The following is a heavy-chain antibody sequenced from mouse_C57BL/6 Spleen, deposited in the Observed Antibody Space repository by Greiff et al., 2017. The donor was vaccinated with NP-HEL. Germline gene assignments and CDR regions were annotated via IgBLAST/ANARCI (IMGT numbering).Heavy chain of an antibody. J-gene: IGHJ2*01. V-gene: IGHV1-82*01. D-gene: IGHD2-2*01. Sequence: QVQLQQSGPELVKPGASVKISCKASGYAFSSSWMNWVKQRPGKGLEWIGRIYPGDGDTNYNGKFKGKATLTADKSSSTAYMQLSSLTSEDSAVYFCASIYYGNDEDYFDYWGQGTTLTVSS. CDR3: ASIYYGNDEDYFDY. CDR1: GYAFSSSW. CDR2: IYPGDGDT.